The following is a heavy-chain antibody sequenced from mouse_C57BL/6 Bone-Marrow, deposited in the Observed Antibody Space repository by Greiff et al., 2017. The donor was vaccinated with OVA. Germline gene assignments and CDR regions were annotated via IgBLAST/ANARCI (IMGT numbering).Heavy chain of an antibody. V-gene: IGHV7-1*01. CDR1: GFTFSDFY. CDR2: SRNKANDYTT. D-gene: IGHD2-4*01. J-gene: IGHJ2*01. CDR3: ARDAHYDYDVDY. Sequence: EVHLVESGGGLVQSGRSLRLSCATSGFTFSDFYMEWVRQAPGKGLEWIAASRNKANDYTTEYSASVKGRFIVSRDTSQSILYLQMNALRAEDTAIYYCARDAHYDYDVDYWGQGTTLTVSS.